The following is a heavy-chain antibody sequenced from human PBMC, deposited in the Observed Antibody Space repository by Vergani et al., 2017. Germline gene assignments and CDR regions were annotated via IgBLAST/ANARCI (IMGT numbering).Heavy chain of an antibody. D-gene: IGHD2-21*02. J-gene: IGHJ4*02. CDR2: INNDGHT. Sequence: QVQLQQWGAGVVKPSGTLSLTCAVFGESFSSFYWSWIRQPPGKGLEWIGEINNDGHTNYNPSLESRVTVSRDTAKNQFSLKLSSVTAADTAVYYCARAYCGGDCYSDYWGQGTLVTVSS. V-gene: IGHV4-34*02. CDR1: GESFSSFY. CDR3: ARAYCGGDCYSDY.